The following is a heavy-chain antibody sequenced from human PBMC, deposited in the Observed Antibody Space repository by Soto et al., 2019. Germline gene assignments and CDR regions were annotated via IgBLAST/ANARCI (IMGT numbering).Heavy chain of an antibody. D-gene: IGHD3-3*01. CDR1: GFSLSTSGVG. CDR2: IYWDDDK. V-gene: IGHV2-5*02. Sequence: SGPTLVNPAQTLTLTCTFSGFSLSTSGVGVGWIRQPPGKALEWLALIYWDDDKCYSPSLKSRLTITKDTSKNQVVLTMTNMDPVDTATYYCAHSGYDFWSGYYRWALEDYYYYGMDVWGQGTTVTVSS. J-gene: IGHJ6*02. CDR3: AHSGYDFWSGYYRWALEDYYYYGMDV.